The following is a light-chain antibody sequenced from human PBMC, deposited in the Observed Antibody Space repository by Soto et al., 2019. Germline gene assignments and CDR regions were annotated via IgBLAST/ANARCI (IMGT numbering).Light chain of an antibody. J-gene: IGLJ3*02. CDR1: SSDVGSYNL. CDR2: EGS. Sequence: QSVLTQPASVSGSPGQSITISCTGTSSDVGSYNLVSWYQQHPGKALKLMIYEGSKRLSGVSNRFSGSKSGNTASLTISGLQAEDEADYYCCSYAGSWVFGGGTKLTVL. V-gene: IGLV2-23*01. CDR3: CSYAGSWV.